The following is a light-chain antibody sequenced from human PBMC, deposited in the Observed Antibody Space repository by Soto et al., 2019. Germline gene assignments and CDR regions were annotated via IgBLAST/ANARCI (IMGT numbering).Light chain of an antibody. CDR2: GAS. CDR1: QSVSSSY. J-gene: IGKJ2*01. Sequence: ETVLTQSPGTLSLSPGERVTLSFRTSQSVSSSYLAWYQQKPGQAPRLLIYGASSRATGIPDRFTGSTSWTDFTLTISSLEPEDFAVYYCQLYGSSPLYTFGQGTKLEIK. V-gene: IGKV3-20*01. CDR3: QLYGSSPLYT.